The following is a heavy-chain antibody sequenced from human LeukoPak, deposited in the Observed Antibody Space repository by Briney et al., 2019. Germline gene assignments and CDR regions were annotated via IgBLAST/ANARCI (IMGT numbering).Heavy chain of an antibody. J-gene: IGHJ4*02. Sequence: PGRSLRLSCAASGFTFSSYGMHWVRQAPGKGLEWVAVISYDGSNKYYADSVKGRFTISRDNSKNTLYLQMSSLRAEDTAVYYCAKDLHGSGSLDYWGQGTLVTVSS. D-gene: IGHD3-10*01. CDR2: ISYDGSNK. V-gene: IGHV3-30*18. CDR1: GFTFSSYG. CDR3: AKDLHGSGSLDY.